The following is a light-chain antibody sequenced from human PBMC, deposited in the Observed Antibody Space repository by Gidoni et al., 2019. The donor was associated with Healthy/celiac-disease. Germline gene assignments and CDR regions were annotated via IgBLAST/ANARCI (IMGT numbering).Light chain of an antibody. CDR2: DAS. CDR3: QQRSNWPLLT. J-gene: IGKJ4*01. V-gene: IGKV3-11*01. CDR1: HSVSSY. Sequence: EIVLPQSPATLSLSPGDRATLSCRASHSVSSYFAWYHQQPGPAPRLLIYDASNRATGIPARFSGSGSGTDFTLTISSLEPEDFAVYYCQQRSNWPLLTFGGGTKVEIK.